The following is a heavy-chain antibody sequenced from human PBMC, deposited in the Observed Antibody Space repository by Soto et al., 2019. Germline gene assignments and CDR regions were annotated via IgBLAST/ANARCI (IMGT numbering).Heavy chain of an antibody. CDR1: GDSISDYY. CDR2: IYTTGST. J-gene: IGHJ3*01. V-gene: IGHV4-4*07. D-gene: IGHD6-13*01. Sequence: SETLSLTCTVSGDSISDYYWSWIRQPAGKGLEWIGRIYTTGSTDYNPSLKSRVTISTDTSRSQLSLQLTSATPADTAVYYCARVLPGIAAAYDAFDVWGQGTMVTVSS. CDR3: ARVLPGIAAAYDAFDV.